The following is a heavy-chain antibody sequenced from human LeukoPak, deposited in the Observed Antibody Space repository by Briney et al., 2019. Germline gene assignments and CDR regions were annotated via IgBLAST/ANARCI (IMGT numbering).Heavy chain of an antibody. J-gene: IGHJ4*02. CDR1: GFTFSDYY. CDR2: ISNSYT. D-gene: IGHD7-27*01. CDR3: ARMNWGN. Sequence: GGSLRLSCAASGFTFSDYYMSWIRQAPGKGLEWISYISNSYTKYADSVKGRFTISRDNAKNSLYLQMNSLRAGDTAVYYCARMNWGNWGQGTLVTVSS. V-gene: IGHV3-11*06.